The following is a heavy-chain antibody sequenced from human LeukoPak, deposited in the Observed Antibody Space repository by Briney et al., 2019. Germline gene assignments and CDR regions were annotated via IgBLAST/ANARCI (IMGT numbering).Heavy chain of an antibody. V-gene: IGHV4-38-2*02. CDR3: ARSWIQLWLPFDY. D-gene: IGHD5-18*01. Sequence: KASETLSLTCTVSGYSISSGYFWGWIRQPPGKGLEWIGRIYHSGTTYYNPSLKSRVTISVDTSKNQFSLKPSSVTAADTAVYYCARSWIQLWLPFDYWGQGTLVTVSS. J-gene: IGHJ4*02. CDR2: IYHSGTT. CDR1: GYSISSGYF.